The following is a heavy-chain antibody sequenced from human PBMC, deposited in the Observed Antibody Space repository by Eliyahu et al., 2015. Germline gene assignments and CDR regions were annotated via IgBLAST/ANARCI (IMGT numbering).Heavy chain of an antibody. CDR3: AHIRLGRRGGASDY. CDR2: IYWDDDK. CDR1: GFSLSTSGVG. J-gene: IGHJ4*02. D-gene: IGHD1-26*01. Sequence: QITLKESGPTLVKPTQTLTLTCTFSGFSLSTSGVGVGWIRQPPGKALEWLALIYWDDDKRYSPSLKSRLTITKDTSKNQVVLTMTNMDPVDTATYYCAHIRLGRRGGASDYWGQGTLVTVSS. V-gene: IGHV2-5*02.